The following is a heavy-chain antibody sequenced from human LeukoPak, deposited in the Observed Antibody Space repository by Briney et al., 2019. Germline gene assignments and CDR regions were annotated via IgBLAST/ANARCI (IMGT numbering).Heavy chain of an antibody. J-gene: IGHJ4*02. V-gene: IGHV3-33*01. CDR3: ARDLPSSGYYQPFDY. Sequence: PGGSLRLSCTASGFTFSNYGMHWVRQAPNKGLEWVAIIWYDGSNQYYADSVKGRFTVSRDSSKNTMYLQMNSLRAEDTALYYCARDLPSSGYYQPFDYWGQGTLVTVSS. CDR1: GFTFSNYG. D-gene: IGHD3-22*01. CDR2: IWYDGSNQ.